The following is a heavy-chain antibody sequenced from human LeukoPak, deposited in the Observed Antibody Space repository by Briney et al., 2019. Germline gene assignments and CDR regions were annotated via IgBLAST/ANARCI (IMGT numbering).Heavy chain of an antibody. J-gene: IGHJ5*02. Sequence: PGGSLRLSCAASGFTFSSYAMGWVRQAPGKGLEWVSAISGSGGSTYYADSVKGRFTISRDNSKNTLYLQMNSLRAEDTAVYYCAKDLRRWFGELNWFDPWGQGTLVTVSS. D-gene: IGHD3-10*01. CDR1: GFTFSSYA. CDR3: AKDLRRWFGELNWFDP. V-gene: IGHV3-23*01. CDR2: ISGSGGST.